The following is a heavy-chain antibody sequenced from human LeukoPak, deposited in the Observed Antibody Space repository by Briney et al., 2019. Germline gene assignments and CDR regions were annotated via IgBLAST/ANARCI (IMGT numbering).Heavy chain of an antibody. J-gene: IGHJ4*02. V-gene: IGHV1-2*02. CDR1: GYTFTGYY. CDR3: ARDPEWELSSFDY. Sequence: GASVKVSCKASGYTFTGYYMHWVRQAPGQGLEWMGWINPNSGGTNYAQKFQGRVTMTRDTSISTAYMELSRLRSDDTAVYYCARDPEWELSSFDYWGQGTLVTVSS. D-gene: IGHD1-26*01. CDR2: INPNSGGT.